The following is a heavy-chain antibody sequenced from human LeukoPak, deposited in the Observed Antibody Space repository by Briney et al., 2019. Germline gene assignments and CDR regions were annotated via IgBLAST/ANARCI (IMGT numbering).Heavy chain of an antibody. D-gene: IGHD6-13*01. CDR3: ARDRKAAAGTRGNDWFDP. V-gene: IGHV1-24*01. CDR1: GYTLTELS. J-gene: IGHJ5*02. CDR2: FDPEDGET. Sequence: ASVKVSCKVSGYTLTELSMHWVRQAPGKGLEWMGGFDPEDGETIYAQKFQGRVTMTEDTSTDTAYMELSSLRSEDTAVYYCARDRKAAAGTRGNDWFDPWGQGTLVTVSS.